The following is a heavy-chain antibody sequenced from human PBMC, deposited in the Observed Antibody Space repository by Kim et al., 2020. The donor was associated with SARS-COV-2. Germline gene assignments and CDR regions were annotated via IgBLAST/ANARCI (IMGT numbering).Heavy chain of an antibody. CDR3: AKGGVLNAFDI. D-gene: IGHD3-10*01. V-gene: IGHV3-23*01. CDR2: T. J-gene: IGHJ3*02. Sequence: TYYADSVKGRFTISRDNSKNTLYLQMNSLRAEDTAVYYCAKGGVLNAFDIWGQGTMVTVSS.